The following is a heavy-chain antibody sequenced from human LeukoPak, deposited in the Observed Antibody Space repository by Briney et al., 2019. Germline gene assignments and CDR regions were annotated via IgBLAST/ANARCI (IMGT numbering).Heavy chain of an antibody. J-gene: IGHJ5*02. V-gene: IGHV4-59*01. D-gene: IGHD6-19*01. CDR3: AREVAVAGTDWFDP. Sequence: PSETLSLTCTVSGGSISSYYWSWIRQPPGKGLEWIGYIYYSGSTNCNPSLKSRVTISVDTSKNQFSLKLSSVTAADTAVYYCAREVAVAGTDWFDPWGQGTLVTVSS. CDR2: IYYSGST. CDR1: GGSISSYY.